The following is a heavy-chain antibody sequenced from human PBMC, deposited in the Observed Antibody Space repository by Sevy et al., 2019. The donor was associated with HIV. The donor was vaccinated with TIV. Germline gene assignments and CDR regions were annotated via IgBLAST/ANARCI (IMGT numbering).Heavy chain of an antibody. CDR2: IKQDGSEK. Sequence: GGSLRLSCAASGFTFSSFFMSWVRQAPGKGLEWVANIKQDGSEKYYVDSVKGRFTISRDNARNSVYLQMNSLRAEDTGVYYCARDLTAPYYYYYGMDVWGQGTTVTVSS. CDR1: GFTFSSFF. CDR3: ARDLTAPYYYYYGMDV. J-gene: IGHJ6*02. D-gene: IGHD1-20*01. V-gene: IGHV3-7*01.